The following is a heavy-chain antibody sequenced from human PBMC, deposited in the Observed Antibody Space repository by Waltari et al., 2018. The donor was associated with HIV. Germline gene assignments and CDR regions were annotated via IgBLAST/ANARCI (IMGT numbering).Heavy chain of an antibody. Sequence: EVLLVESGGGLVQPGGSLRLSCTASGFMFPSDWMSWVRQAPGKGLEWVANIKQDGSEKYYVDSVKGRFTISRDNAKNSLYLQMNSLRAEDTAMYYCATSRTFDYWGQGTLVTVSS. V-gene: IGHV3-7*01. CDR1: GFMFPSDW. D-gene: IGHD2-2*01. CDR2: IKQDGSEK. J-gene: IGHJ4*02. CDR3: ATSRTFDY.